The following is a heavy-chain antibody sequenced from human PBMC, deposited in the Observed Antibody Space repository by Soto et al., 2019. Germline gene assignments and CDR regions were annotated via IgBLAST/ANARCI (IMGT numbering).Heavy chain of an antibody. Sequence: PSETLSLTCAVYGGSFSGYYWSWIRQPPGKGLEWVGVINHSGSTNYKPSLKSRVTISVDTSKNQISLKLISVTAADTAVYYCARSVTVTCLTYYNDCMDVWGQGTTVTVSS. CDR3: ARSVTVTCLTYYNDCMDV. J-gene: IGHJ6*02. CDR1: GGSFSGYY. CDR2: INHSGST. V-gene: IGHV4-34*01. D-gene: IGHD4-17*01.